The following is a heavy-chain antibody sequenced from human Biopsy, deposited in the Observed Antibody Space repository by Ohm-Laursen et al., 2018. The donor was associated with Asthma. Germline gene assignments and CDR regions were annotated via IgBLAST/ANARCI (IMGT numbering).Heavy chain of an antibody. Sequence: SLRLSCAASGFTFGSYGLHWVRQAPGKGLEWVADIWFDGSNKHYADSVKGRFTISRDNSKNTLYLQINSLRAEDTAPYYCGRERSYMVDYWGQGTLVIVSS. V-gene: IGHV3-33*01. CDR3: GRERSYMVDY. J-gene: IGHJ4*02. D-gene: IGHD3-10*01. CDR2: IWFDGSNK. CDR1: GFTFGSYG.